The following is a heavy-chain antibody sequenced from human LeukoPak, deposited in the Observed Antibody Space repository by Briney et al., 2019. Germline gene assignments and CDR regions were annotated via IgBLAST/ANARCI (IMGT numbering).Heavy chain of an antibody. J-gene: IGHJ3*02. D-gene: IGHD3-22*01. CDR1: GYTFTSYG. CDR3: ARDIYYDSSGPDDAFDI. Sequence: ASVKVSCKASGYTFTSYGISWVRHAPGQGLEWMGWISAYNGNTNYAQKLQGRVTMTTDTSTSTAYMELRSLRSDDTAVYYCARDIYYDSSGPDDAFDIWGQGTMVTVSS. CDR2: ISAYNGNT. V-gene: IGHV1-18*01.